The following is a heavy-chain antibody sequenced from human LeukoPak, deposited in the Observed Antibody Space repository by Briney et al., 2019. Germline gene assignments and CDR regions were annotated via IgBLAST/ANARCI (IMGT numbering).Heavy chain of an antibody. J-gene: IGHJ4*02. D-gene: IGHD3-22*01. CDR1: GYTFTSYG. CDR2: ISAYNGNT. CDR3: ALGPGYYYECSGYYYEGS. Sequence: ASVKVSCKASGYTFTSYGISWVRQAPGQGLEWMGWISAYNGNTNYAQKLPGRVTMTTDTSTSTAYMELRSLRSDATAVYYCALGPGYYYECSGYYYEGSWGQGTLVTVSS. V-gene: IGHV1-18*01.